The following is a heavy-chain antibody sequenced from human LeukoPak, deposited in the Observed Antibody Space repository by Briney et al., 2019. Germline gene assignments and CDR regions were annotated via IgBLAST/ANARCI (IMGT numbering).Heavy chain of an antibody. CDR3: ARARIRTNYYYYYGMDV. CDR2: INHSGST. V-gene: IGHV4-34*01. CDR1: GGSFSGYY. J-gene: IGHJ6*02. Sequence: SETLSLTCAVYGGSFSGYYWSWIRQPPGKGLEWIGEINHSGSTNYNPSLKSRVTISVDTSENQFSLKLSSVTAADTAVYYCARARIRTNYYYYYGMDVWGQGTTVTVSS. D-gene: IGHD2-21*01.